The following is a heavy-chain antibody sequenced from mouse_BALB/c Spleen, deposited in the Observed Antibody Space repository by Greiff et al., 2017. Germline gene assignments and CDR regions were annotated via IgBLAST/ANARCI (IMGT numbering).Heavy chain of an antibody. CDR1: GYSITSDYA. J-gene: IGHJ1*01. V-gene: IGHV3-2*02. CDR2: ISYSGST. D-gene: IGHD1-1*01. CDR3: ARPTVVPPYWYFDV. Sequence: DVKLQESGPGLVKPSQSLSLTCTVTGYSITSDYAWNWIRQFPGNKLEWMGYISYSGSTSYNPSLKSRISITRDTSKNQFFLQLNSVTTEDTATYYCARPTVVPPYWYFDVWGAGTTVTVSS.